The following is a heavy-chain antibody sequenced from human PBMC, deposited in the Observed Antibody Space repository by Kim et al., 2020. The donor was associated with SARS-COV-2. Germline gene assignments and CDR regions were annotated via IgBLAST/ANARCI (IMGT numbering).Heavy chain of an antibody. CDR1: GFTFSSYA. CDR3: AKAPRDSGSRPFDY. D-gene: IGHD3-10*01. CDR2: ISGSGGST. J-gene: IGHJ4*02. V-gene: IGHV3-23*01. Sequence: GGSLRLFCAASGFTFSSYAMNWVRQAPGKGLEWVSAISGSGGSTYYADSVKGRFTISRDNSKDTLYLQMNSLRAEDTAVYYCAKAPRDSGSRPFDYWGQGTLVTVSS.